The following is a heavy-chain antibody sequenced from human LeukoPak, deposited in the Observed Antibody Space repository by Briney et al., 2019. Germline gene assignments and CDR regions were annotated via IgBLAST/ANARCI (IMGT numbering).Heavy chain of an antibody. J-gene: IGHJ4*02. D-gene: IGHD5-18*01. CDR1: GFTFNNHN. Sequence: HPGESLRLSCVASGFTFNNHNMHWVRQAPAKGLDWVAFIGSDGSNKYYADSVKGRFTISRDNSKNTLYLQMNSLRAEDTAVYYCAKGERGYSYGYTRDPPDYWGQGTLVTVSS. CDR3: AKGERGYSYGYTRDPPDY. CDR2: IGSDGSNK. V-gene: IGHV3-30*02.